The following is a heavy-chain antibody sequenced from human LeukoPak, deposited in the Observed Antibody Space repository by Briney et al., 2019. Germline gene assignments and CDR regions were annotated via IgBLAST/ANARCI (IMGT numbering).Heavy chain of an antibody. D-gene: IGHD1-1*01. CDR1: GFTFDDYA. CDR3: AKDLGPTLEPCRYFDY. Sequence: GRSLRLSCAASGFTFDDYAMHWVRHAPGKGLEWVSGISWNSGSIGYADSVKGRFTISRDNAKSSLYLQMNSLRAEDTALYYCAKDLGPTLEPCRYFDYWGEGTLVTVSS. V-gene: IGHV3-9*01. J-gene: IGHJ4*02. CDR2: ISWNSGSI.